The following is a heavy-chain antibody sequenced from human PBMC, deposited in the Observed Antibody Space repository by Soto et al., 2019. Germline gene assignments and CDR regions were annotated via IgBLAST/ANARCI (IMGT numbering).Heavy chain of an antibody. V-gene: IGHV1-18*01. CDR2: ISAYNGNT. Sequence: SVKVSCKASGYTFTIYGISLVLHAPGQGLEWMGWISAYNGNTNYAQKLQGRVTMTTDTSTSTAYMELRSLRSDDTAVYYCARVGSSSWYRYFDYWGQGTLVTVSS. J-gene: IGHJ4*02. D-gene: IGHD6-13*01. CDR3: ARVGSSSWYRYFDY. CDR1: GYTFTIYG.